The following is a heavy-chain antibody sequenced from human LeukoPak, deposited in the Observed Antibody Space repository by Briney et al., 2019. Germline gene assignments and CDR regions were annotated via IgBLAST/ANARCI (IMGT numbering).Heavy chain of an antibody. CDR1: GFAFDDYA. CDR3: AKSGAAAGALYDS. Sequence: GGSLRLPCAASGFAFDDYAMHWVRQAPGKGLEWVSLISGDDITTHYADSVKGRFTISRDNSKNSLYLQMNSLRTEDTALYYCAKSGAAAGALYDSWGQGTLVTVSS. D-gene: IGHD6-13*01. J-gene: IGHJ4*02. CDR2: ISGDDITT. V-gene: IGHV3-43*02.